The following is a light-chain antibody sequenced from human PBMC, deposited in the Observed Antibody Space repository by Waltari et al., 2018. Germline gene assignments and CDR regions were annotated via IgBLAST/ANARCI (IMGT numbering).Light chain of an antibody. Sequence: QSALTQPPSASRSPGQSVTISCTGTVSDVGLYDYVSRYQHHPGKAPKLLIYEVNKRPSGVPDRFAGSKSGNTASLTVSGLQADDEADYYCSSFAGNNDFVFGTGTKVTVL. CDR1: VSDVGLYDY. CDR2: EVN. J-gene: IGLJ1*01. CDR3: SSFAGNNDFV. V-gene: IGLV2-8*02.